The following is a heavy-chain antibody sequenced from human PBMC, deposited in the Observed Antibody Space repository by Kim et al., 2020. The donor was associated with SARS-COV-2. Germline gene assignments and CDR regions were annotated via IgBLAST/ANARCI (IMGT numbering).Heavy chain of an antibody. CDR1: GYTFKSYP. D-gene: IGHD4-4*01. CDR2: VNAANGET. J-gene: IGHJ4*02. Sequence: ASVKVSCKAYGYTFKSYPIHWLRQAPGQRPEWMGWVNAANGETQYSQKFQGRVTITRDTSANTAYMELRRLTTKDTAIYYCARDMDPTVCDYWCQGTLVTVSS. CDR3: ARDMDPTVCDY. V-gene: IGHV1-3*01.